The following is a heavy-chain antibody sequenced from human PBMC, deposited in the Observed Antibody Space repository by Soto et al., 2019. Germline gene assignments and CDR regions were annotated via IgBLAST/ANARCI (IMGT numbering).Heavy chain of an antibody. CDR2: IFYSGST. Sequence: TLSLTCTVSGGSINAFFWSWVRQPPGKGLESIGYIFYSGSTNYNPSLKSRVTISLDTSKTQSSLNLTSVTAADTAVYYCATQTGLYYYGMDVWGQGTTVTVSS. CDR1: GGSINAFF. J-gene: IGHJ6*02. CDR3: ATQTGLYYYGMDV. V-gene: IGHV4-59*01.